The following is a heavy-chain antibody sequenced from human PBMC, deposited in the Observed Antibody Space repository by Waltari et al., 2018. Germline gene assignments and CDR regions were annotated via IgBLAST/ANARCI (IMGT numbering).Heavy chain of an antibody. Sequence: QVQLVQSGAEVKKPGSSVKVSCKASGGTFSSYAISWVRQAPGQGLEWMGGIIPIFGTANYAQKFQGRVTITADESTSTAYMELNSLRAEDTAVYYCARDDQGNWNYVYDGMDVWGQGTTVTVSS. J-gene: IGHJ6*02. V-gene: IGHV1-69*01. D-gene: IGHD1-7*01. CDR2: IIPIFGTA. CDR1: GGTFSSYA. CDR3: ARDDQGNWNYVYDGMDV.